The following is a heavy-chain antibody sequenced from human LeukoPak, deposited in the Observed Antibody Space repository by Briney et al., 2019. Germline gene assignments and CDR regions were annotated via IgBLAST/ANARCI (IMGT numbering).Heavy chain of an antibody. Sequence: PGGSLRLSCAASGFSFSSYAMSWVRHAPGKGLEGVSGIRDTGVATYYADSVKGRFAISRDNSKNTLYLQMNSLRADDTAIYYCTKESIYCSSTSCCSPYGIDVWGQGTTVTVSS. D-gene: IGHD2-2*01. CDR1: GFSFSSYA. J-gene: IGHJ6*02. CDR3: TKESIYCSSTSCCSPYGIDV. CDR2: IRDTGVAT. V-gene: IGHV3-23*01.